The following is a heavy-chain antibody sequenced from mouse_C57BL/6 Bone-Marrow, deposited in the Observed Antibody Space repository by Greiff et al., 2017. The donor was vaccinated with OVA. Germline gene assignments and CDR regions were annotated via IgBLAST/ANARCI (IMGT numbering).Heavy chain of an antibody. J-gene: IGHJ3*01. V-gene: IGHV14-4*01. CDR2: IDPENGDT. CDR3: TTDGYFFAY. D-gene: IGHD2-3*01. Sequence: EVQLQQSGAELVRPGASVKLSCTASGFNIKDDYMHWVKQRPEQGLEWIGWIDPENGDTEYASKFQGKATITADTSSNTAYLQLSSLTSEDTAVYYCTTDGYFFAYWGQGTLVTGSA. CDR1: GFNIKDDY.